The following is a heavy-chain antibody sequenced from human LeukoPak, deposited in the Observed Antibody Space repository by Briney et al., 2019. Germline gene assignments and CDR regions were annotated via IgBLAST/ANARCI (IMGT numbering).Heavy chain of an antibody. D-gene: IGHD4-23*01. J-gene: IGHJ4*02. CDR1: GYSFTRYW. V-gene: IGHV5-51*01. Sequence: TGGSLRLSCKGSGYSFTRYWIGWVRQMPGKGLEWMGIIYPGDSDTRYSPSFQGQVTMSVDKSISTAYLQWNSLKASDTAMYYCARGGNSDYFDYWGQGTLVTVSS. CDR2: IYPGDSDT. CDR3: ARGGNSDYFDY.